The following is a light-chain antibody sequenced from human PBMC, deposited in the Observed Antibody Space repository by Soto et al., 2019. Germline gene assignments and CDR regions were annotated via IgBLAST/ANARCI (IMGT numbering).Light chain of an antibody. Sequence: DIQMTQSPSSLSASVGDRVTITCRASQSISNYLTWSQQKPGKAPKLLIYAASTLHSGVPSRFTGSGSETDFTLTIRSLQPEDFATYYCQHGYVAPYSFGQGTKV. V-gene: IGKV1-39*01. CDR1: QSISNY. CDR3: QHGYVAPYS. J-gene: IGKJ2*03. CDR2: AAS.